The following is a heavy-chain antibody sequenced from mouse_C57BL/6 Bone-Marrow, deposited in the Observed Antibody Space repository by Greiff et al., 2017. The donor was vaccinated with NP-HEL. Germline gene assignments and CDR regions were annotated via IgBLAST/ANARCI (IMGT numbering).Heavy chain of an antibody. J-gene: IGHJ3*01. CDR3: ARGVRFAY. Sequence: QVQLQQSGAELARPGASVKLSCKASGYTFTSYGISRVKPRTGQGLEWIGEIYPRSGNTYYNEKFKGKATLTADKSSSTAYMELRSLTSEDSAVYFCARGVRFAYWGQGTLVTVSA. V-gene: IGHV1-81*01. CDR1: GYTFTSYG. CDR2: IYPRSGNT.